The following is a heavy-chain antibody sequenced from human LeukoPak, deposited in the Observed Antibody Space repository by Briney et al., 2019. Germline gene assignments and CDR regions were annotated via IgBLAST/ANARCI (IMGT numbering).Heavy chain of an antibody. J-gene: IGHJ4*02. D-gene: IGHD3-10*01. Sequence: SETLSLTCAVYGGSFSGYYWSWIRQPPGRELEWIGEINHSGSTNYNPSLKSRVTISVDTSKNQFSLKLSSVTAADTAVYYCARSPSWVRGVTFDYWGQGTLVTVSS. CDR2: INHSGST. V-gene: IGHV4-34*01. CDR3: ARSPSWVRGVTFDY. CDR1: GGSFSGYY.